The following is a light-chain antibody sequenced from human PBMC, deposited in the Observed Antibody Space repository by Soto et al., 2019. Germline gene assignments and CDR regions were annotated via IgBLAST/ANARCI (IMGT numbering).Light chain of an antibody. CDR1: QSISSY. J-gene: IGKJ1*01. Sequence: DIQMTQSPSSLSASVGDRVTITCRASQSISSYLNWYQQKPGKAPKLLIYAASSLQSGVPSRFSGRGSGTDFTLTISSLQPEDFATYYCQQSYSTPRFGQGTMVDI. CDR3: QQSYSTPR. CDR2: AAS. V-gene: IGKV1-39*01.